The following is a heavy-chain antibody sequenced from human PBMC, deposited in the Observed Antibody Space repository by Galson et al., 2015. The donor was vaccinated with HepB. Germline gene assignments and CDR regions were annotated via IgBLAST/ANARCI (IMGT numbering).Heavy chain of an antibody. J-gene: IGHJ4*02. CDR3: SLEMQIAAAAGTADY. V-gene: IGHV3-49*01. D-gene: IGHD6-13*01. CDR2: LRSKAHGGTR. CDR1: GFTFGDYG. Sequence: SLRLSCAGSGFTFGDYGMIWFRQAPGKGLEWVAFLRSKAHGGTREYAASVKGRFTISGDGSNNIAYLQMDSLKTEDTAVYYCSLEMQIAAAAGTADYWGQGTLVTVSS.